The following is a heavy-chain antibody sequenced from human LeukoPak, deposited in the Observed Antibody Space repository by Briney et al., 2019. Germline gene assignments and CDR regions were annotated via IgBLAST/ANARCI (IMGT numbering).Heavy chain of an antibody. J-gene: IGHJ5*02. CDR1: GGSISSSSYY. Sequence: SETLSLTCTVSGGSISSSSYYWGWIRQPPGKGLEWIGSIYYSGSTYYNPSHKSRVTISVDTSKNQFSLKLSSVTAADTAVYYCARAGYNWFDPWGQGTLVTVSS. CDR3: ARAGYNWFDP. V-gene: IGHV4-39*07. CDR2: IYYSGST.